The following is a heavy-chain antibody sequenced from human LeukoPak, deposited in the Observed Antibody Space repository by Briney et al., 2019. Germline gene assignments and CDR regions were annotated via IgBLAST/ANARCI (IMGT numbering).Heavy chain of an antibody. J-gene: IGHJ4*02. V-gene: IGHV1-69*05. Sequence: SVKVSCKASGGTFSSYAISWVRQAPGQGLEWMGRIIPIFGTANYAQKSQGRVTITTDESTSTAYMELSSLRSEDTAVYYCARGHDVGSSGWWLFDYWGQGTLVTVSS. CDR1: GGTFSSYA. CDR2: IIPIFGTA. D-gene: IGHD6-19*01. CDR3: ARGHDVGSSGWWLFDY.